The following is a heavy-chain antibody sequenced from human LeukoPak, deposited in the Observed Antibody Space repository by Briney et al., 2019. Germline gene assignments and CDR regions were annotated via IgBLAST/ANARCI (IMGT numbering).Heavy chain of an antibody. V-gene: IGHV3-30-3*03. CDR2: NK. Sequence: GGSLRLSCAASGITFSSYAMHWVRQAPGKGLEWVAVNKYYADSVKGRFTISRDNSKNTLYLQMNSLRAEDTAVYYCARVMGRYCSSNSCYVDYWGQGTLVTVSS. D-gene: IGHD2-2*01. CDR3: ARVMGRYCSSNSCYVDY. J-gene: IGHJ4*02. CDR1: GITFSSYA.